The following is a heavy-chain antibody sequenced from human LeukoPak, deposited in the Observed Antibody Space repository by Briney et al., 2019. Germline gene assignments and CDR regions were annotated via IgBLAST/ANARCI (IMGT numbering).Heavy chain of an antibody. CDR3: ARTIYYYESTSYFSDAFDV. J-gene: IGHJ3*01. V-gene: IGHV3-21*01. CDR2: ISPTSAYI. D-gene: IGHD3-22*01. Sequence: GGSLRLSCAASGFTFSSNSMNWVRQAPGKGLDWVSSISPTSAYIYYQDSVKGRFTISRDDAKNSLYLEMDSLRAEDTAVYYCARTIYYYESTSYFSDAFDVWGQGTMVTVSS. CDR1: GFTFSSNS.